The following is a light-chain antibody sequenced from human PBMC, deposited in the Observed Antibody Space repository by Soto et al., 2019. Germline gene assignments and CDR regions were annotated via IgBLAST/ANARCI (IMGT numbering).Light chain of an antibody. V-gene: IGKV1-33*01. CDR1: QDSRNY. CDR2: AAS. Sequence: DIQMTQSPSSLSASVGDRVTITCRAGQDSRNYLNWYQQKPGKAPNLLIYAASNLETGVPSRFSGTGSGTHFTFTISGLQPEDVATYYCQQYENLPFTFGGGTKVDIK. J-gene: IGKJ4*01. CDR3: QQYENLPFT.